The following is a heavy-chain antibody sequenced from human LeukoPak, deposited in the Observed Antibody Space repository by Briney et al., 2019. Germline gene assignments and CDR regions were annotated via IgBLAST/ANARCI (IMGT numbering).Heavy chain of an antibody. Sequence: GKSLRLSCSASGFTFSTYAMHWVRQAPGKGLEWVALISYDGSNKYYADSVKGRFTISRDNSKNTLYLQMNSLSAEDTAVYYCARGALFIVVVPTTIDYWGQGTLVTVSS. D-gene: IGHD2-2*01. CDR1: GFTFSTYA. J-gene: IGHJ4*02. CDR2: ISYDGSNK. CDR3: ARGALFIVVVPTTIDY. V-gene: IGHV3-30-3*01.